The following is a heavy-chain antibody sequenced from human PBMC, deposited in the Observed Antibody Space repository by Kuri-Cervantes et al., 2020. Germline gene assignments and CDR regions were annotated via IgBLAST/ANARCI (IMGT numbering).Heavy chain of an antibody. CDR2: ISGSGGST. CDR3: AKDQIGGLAYYFDY. V-gene: IGHV3-23*01. Sequence: GESLKISCAASGFTFSIYAMSWVRQAPGRGLEWVSAISGSGGSTYYADSVKGRFTISRDNSKNTLYLQMNSLRAEDTAVYYCAKDQIGGLAYYFDYWGQGTLVTVSS. D-gene: IGHD3-10*01. CDR1: GFTFSIYA. J-gene: IGHJ4*02.